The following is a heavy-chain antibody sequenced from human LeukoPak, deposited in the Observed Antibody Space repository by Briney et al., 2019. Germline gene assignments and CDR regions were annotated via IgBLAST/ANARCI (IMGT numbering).Heavy chain of an antibody. Sequence: ASVKLSCKVSGYTLTELSMHWVRQAPGKGLEWMGGFDPEDGETIYAQNFQGRVTMTEDTSTETAYMELSSLRSEDTAVYYCATGYSYGPGAFDIWGQGTMVTVSS. CDR2: FDPEDGET. CDR3: ATGYSYGPGAFDI. CDR1: GYTLTELS. D-gene: IGHD5-18*01. J-gene: IGHJ3*02. V-gene: IGHV1-24*01.